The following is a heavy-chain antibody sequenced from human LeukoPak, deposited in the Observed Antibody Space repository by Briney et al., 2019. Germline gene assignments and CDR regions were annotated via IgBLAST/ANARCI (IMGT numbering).Heavy chain of an antibody. J-gene: IGHJ6*02. Sequence: HSGGSLRLSCTASGFTFGDYAMSWVRQAPGKGLEWVGFIRSKAYGGTTEYAASVKGSFTISRDDSESIAYLQMNSLKTGDTAVYYCTRIGSATAYYYYGMDVWGQGTTVTVSS. V-gene: IGHV3-49*04. CDR3: TRIGSATAYYYYGMDV. CDR1: GFTFGDYA. CDR2: IRSKAYGGTT. D-gene: IGHD2-15*01.